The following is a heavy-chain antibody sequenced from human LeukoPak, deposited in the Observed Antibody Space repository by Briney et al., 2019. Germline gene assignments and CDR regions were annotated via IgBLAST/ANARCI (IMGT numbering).Heavy chain of an antibody. Sequence: TGGCLRLSCAASGFTFSSYSMNWVRQAPRKGLGWFSYISSGSSTILYAESVKGRFTISRDNGKNSLYLQMNSLRDEDTAVYYCARENIGMDVWGQGTTVTVSS. CDR3: ARENIGMDV. D-gene: IGHD2/OR15-2a*01. V-gene: IGHV3-48*02. J-gene: IGHJ6*02. CDR1: GFTFSSYS. CDR2: ISSGSSTI.